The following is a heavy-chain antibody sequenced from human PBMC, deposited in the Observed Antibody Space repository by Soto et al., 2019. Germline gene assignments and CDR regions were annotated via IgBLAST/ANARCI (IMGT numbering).Heavy chain of an antibody. V-gene: IGHV1-2*04. CDR3: ARDVRQQLVPSYYYYYGMDV. CDR2: INPNSGGT. Sequence: ASVKVSCKASGHTFTGYYMHWVRQAPGQGLEWMGWINPNSGGTNYAQKFQGWVTMTRDTSISTAYMELSRLRSDDTAVYYCARDVRQQLVPSYYYYYGMDVWGQGTTVTVSS. J-gene: IGHJ6*02. CDR1: GHTFTGYY. D-gene: IGHD6-13*01.